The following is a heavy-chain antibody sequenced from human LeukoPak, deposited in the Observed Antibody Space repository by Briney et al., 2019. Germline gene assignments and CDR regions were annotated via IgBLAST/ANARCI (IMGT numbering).Heavy chain of an antibody. V-gene: IGHV3-23*01. D-gene: IGHD2-2*01. J-gene: IGHJ6*03. CDR2: ISGSGGST. CDR3: SKGVCSSSSCYFIRVRYCYMDV. CDR1: GFTFSSYA. Sequence: GGSLRLSCAASGFTFSSYAMSWVRQAPGKGLEGVSAISGSGGSTYYADSMKGRFTISRDNSKNTLYLQMNSLRAEDTAVYYCSKGVCSSSSCYFIRVRYCYMDVWGKGTAVTVSS.